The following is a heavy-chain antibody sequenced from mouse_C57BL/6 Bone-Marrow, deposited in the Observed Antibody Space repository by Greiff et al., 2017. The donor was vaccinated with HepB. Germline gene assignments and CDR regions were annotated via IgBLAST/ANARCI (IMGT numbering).Heavy chain of an antibody. V-gene: IGHV1-82*01. J-gene: IGHJ1*03. D-gene: IGHD2-3*01. CDR1: GYAFSSSW. CDR2: IYPGDGDT. Sequence: QVHVKQSGPELVKPGASVKISCKASGYAFSSSWMNWVKQRPGKGLEWIGRIYPGDGDTNYNGKFKGKATLTADKSSSTAYMQLSSLTSEDSAVYFCARCYDGYYWYFDVWGTGTTVTVSS. CDR3: ARCYDGYYWYFDV.